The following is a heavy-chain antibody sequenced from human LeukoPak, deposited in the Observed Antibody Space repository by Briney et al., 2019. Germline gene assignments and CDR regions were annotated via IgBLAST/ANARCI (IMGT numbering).Heavy chain of an antibody. J-gene: IGHJ4*02. CDR2: MHEDGGEI. D-gene: IGHD2-8*02. CDR1: GFDFGLST. V-gene: IGHV3-7*01. CDR3: ATGGALRGYFPY. Sequence: GGSVRLSCVVSGFDFGLSTMTWVRQAPGKGPQWVAKMHEDGGEIYYVDSVKGRFTISRDNSKNSLFLQMNSLRAEDTAVYYCATGGALRGYFPYWGQGARVTVSS.